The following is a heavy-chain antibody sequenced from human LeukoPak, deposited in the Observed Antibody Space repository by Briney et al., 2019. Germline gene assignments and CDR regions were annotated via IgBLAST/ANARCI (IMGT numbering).Heavy chain of an antibody. CDR3: ARSKAHLSTSWYGTWFDP. CDR1: GYSVSGGYY. Sequence: SETLSVTCTVSGYSVSGGYYWGWIRQPPGKRLEWIGSMYHRGYTYYNPSLKSRVTISVDTSKNQLSLKLSSVTAADTAVYYCARSKAHLSTSWYGTWFDPWGQGTLVTVSS. D-gene: IGHD2-2*01. J-gene: IGHJ5*02. CDR2: MYHRGYT. V-gene: IGHV4-38-2*02.